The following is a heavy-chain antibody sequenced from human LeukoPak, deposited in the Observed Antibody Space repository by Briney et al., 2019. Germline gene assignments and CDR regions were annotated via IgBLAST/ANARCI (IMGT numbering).Heavy chain of an antibody. CDR3: ARGGCSSTSSPPYDAFDI. V-gene: IGHV1-69*05. D-gene: IGHD2-2*01. Sequence: ASVKVSCKASGGTFSSYAISWVRQAPGQGLEWMGGIIPIFGTANYAQKFQGRVTITTDESTSTAYMELSSLRSEDTAVYYCARGGCSSTSSPPYDAFDIWGQGTMVTVSS. CDR1: GGTFSSYA. J-gene: IGHJ3*02. CDR2: IIPIFGTA.